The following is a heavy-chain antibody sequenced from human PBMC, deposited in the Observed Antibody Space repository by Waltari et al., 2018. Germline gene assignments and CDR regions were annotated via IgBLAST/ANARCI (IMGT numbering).Heavy chain of an antibody. V-gene: IGHV3-21*01. CDR3: VRSDYGDYVGGYY. J-gene: IGHJ4*02. D-gene: IGHD4-17*01. CDR1: GVTFSDYT. Sequence: EVQLVESGGGLVKPGGSLRLSCEASGVTFSDYTMSWVRQTPGKGLEWVSSISSSSSFIYYADSVKGRFTISRDNAKNSLFLQMNSLRAEDTSVYYCVRSDYGDYVGGYYWGQGTVVTVSS. CDR2: ISSSSSFI.